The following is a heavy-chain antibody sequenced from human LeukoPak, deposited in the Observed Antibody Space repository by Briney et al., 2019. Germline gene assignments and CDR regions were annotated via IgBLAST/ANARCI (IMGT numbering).Heavy chain of an antibody. CDR2: INPNSGGT. Sequence: GASVKVSCKASGYTFTGYYMHWVRQAPGQGLEWMGWINPNSGGTNYAQKFQGRVTMTRDTSISTAYMELSRLRSDDTAVYYCARSMIVVEEREYYFDYWGQGTLVTVSS. CDR1: GYTFTGYY. CDR3: ARSMIVVEEREYYFDY. J-gene: IGHJ4*02. D-gene: IGHD3-22*01. V-gene: IGHV1-2*02.